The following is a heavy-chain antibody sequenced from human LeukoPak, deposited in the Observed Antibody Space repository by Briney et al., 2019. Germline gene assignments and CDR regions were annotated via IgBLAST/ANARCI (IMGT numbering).Heavy chain of an antibody. Sequence: NPSETLSLTCTVSGGSISSSSYYWGWIRQPPGKGLEWIGSIYYSGSTYYNPSLKSRVTISVDTSKNQFSLKLSSVTAADTAVYYCATSGGAPDYGALNWFDPWGQGTLVTVSS. D-gene: IGHD4-17*01. CDR2: IYYSGST. CDR3: ATSGGAPDYGALNWFDP. CDR1: GGSISSSSYY. V-gene: IGHV4-39*07. J-gene: IGHJ5*02.